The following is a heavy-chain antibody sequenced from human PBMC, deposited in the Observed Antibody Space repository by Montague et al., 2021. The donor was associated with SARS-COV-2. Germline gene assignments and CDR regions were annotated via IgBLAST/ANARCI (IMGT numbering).Heavy chain of an antibody. CDR1: GFSFKNYG. CDR2: IGPPFDT. J-gene: IGHJ6*02. V-gene: IGHV3-13*01. Sequence: SLRLSCAASGFSFKNYGIHWVRQATGKGLEWVSAIGPPFDTYYXXXVXXXFSISREDATNSLYLQMDSLRAEDTAVYYCARETPVAGTNFYGMDVWGLGTTVTVSS. CDR3: ARETPVAGTNFYGMDV. D-gene: IGHD6-19*01.